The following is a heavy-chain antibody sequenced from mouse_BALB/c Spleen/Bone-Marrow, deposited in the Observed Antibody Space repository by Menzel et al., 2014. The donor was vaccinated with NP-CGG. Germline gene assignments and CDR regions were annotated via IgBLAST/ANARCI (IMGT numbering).Heavy chain of an antibody. CDR3: ARSTAAMDY. J-gene: IGHJ2*01. Sequence: QVQLQQSRAELVRPGSSVKISCKASGYAFSGYWMNWVKQRPGQGLEWIGQIYPGDGDTNYNGKFKGKATLTADKSSSTAYMQLSSLTSEDAAVYFCARSTAAMDYWGQGTTLTVSS. CDR1: GYAFSGYW. V-gene: IGHV1-80*01. CDR2: IYPGDGDT. D-gene: IGHD1-2*01.